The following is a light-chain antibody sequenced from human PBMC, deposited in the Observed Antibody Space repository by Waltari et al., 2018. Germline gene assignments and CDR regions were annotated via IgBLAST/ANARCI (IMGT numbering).Light chain of an antibody. V-gene: IGKV3-11*01. J-gene: IGKJ1*01. Sequence: EIVFTQSPATLSLSPGERATLTCRASQSVRTYLAWYQQKPGQAPRLLINDAATRATAIPARFSGSGSGTDFTLTISSLEPEDFAVYYCQLRSKWLRTFGQGTKVEV. CDR3: QLRSKWLRT. CDR1: QSVRTY. CDR2: DAA.